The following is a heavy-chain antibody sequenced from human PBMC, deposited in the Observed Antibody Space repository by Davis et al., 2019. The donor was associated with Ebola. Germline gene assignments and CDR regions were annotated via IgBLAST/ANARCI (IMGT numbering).Heavy chain of an antibody. D-gene: IGHD5-12*01. Sequence: MPSETLSLTCAVYGGSFSGYYWSWIRQPPGKGLEWIGEINHSGSTNYNPSLRSRVTISLDTSKNQFSLKLTSVSTADTAVYYCARDFKWLRFGYYYYYGMDVWGQGTTVTVSS. CDR2: INHSGST. V-gene: IGHV4-34*01. J-gene: IGHJ6*02. CDR1: GGSFSGYY. CDR3: ARDFKWLRFGYYYYYGMDV.